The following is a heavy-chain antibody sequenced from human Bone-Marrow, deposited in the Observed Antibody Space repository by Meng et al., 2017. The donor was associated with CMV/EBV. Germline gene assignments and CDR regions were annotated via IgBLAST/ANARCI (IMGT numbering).Heavy chain of an antibody. J-gene: IGHJ4*02. Sequence: ESLKISCAVYGGSFSGYYWSWIRQPPGKGLEWIGEINHSGSTNYNPSLKSRVTISVDTSKNQFSLKLSSVTAADTAVYYCARAAVVIIRRADYWGQGTLVTVSS. D-gene: IGHD3-3*01. CDR3: ARAAVVIIRRADY. CDR2: INHSGST. V-gene: IGHV4-34*01. CDR1: GGSFSGYY.